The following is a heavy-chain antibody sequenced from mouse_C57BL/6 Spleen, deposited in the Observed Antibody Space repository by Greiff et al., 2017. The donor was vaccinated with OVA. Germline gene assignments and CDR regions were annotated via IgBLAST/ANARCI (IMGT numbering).Heavy chain of an antibody. CDR2: IDPETGGT. D-gene: IGHD1-1*01. Sequence: QVQLQQSGAELVRPGASVTLSCKASGYTFTDYEMHWVKQTPVHGLEWIGAIDPETGGTAYNQKFKGKATLTADKSSSTAYMELRSLTSEDSAVYDCTRRTTVVENWYFDVWGKGTTVTVSS. CDR1: GYTFTDYE. J-gene: IGHJ1*03. CDR3: TRRTTVVENWYFDV. V-gene: IGHV1-15*01.